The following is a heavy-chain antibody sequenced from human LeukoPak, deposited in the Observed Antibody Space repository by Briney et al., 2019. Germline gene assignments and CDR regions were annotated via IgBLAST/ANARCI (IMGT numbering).Heavy chain of an antibody. V-gene: IGHV3-23*01. Sequence: GGSLRLFCAASGYTFSSYAMIWVRQAPGKGLEWVSAISGSGGTTYYADSVKGRFTISRDNSKTTLYLQMNSLRAEDTAIYYCAKNYGDYWTYCYYYIGVWGRGTTVTVSS. CDR1: GYTFSSYA. CDR3: AKNYGDYWTYCYYYIGV. CDR2: ISGSGGTT. J-gene: IGHJ6*03. D-gene: IGHD4-17*01.